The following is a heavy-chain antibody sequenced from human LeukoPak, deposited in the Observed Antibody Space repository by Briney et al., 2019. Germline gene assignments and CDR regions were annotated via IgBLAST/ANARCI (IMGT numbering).Heavy chain of an antibody. CDR1: GGSISSGSYY. Sequence: TSQTLSLTCTVSGGSISSGSYYWSWIRQPAGKGLEWIGRIYTSGCTNYNPSLKSRVTISVDTSKNQFSLKLSSVTAADTAVYYCARDQNQWELLVYWGQGTLVTVSS. CDR3: ARDQNQWELLVY. D-gene: IGHD1-26*01. CDR2: IYTSGCT. J-gene: IGHJ4*02. V-gene: IGHV4-61*02.